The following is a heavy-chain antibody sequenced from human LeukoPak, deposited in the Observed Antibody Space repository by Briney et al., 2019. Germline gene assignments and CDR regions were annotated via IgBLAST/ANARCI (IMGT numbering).Heavy chain of an antibody. CDR1: GYTFTGYY. V-gene: IGHV1-2*02. CDR2: INPNSGGT. Sequence: ASVKVSCKASGYTFTGYYMHLVRQAPGQGLEWMGWINPNSGGTNYAQKFQGRVTMTRDTSISTAYMELSRLRSDDTAVHYCARLYSSSWDHFDYWGQGTLVTVSS. CDR3: ARLYSSSWDHFDY. J-gene: IGHJ4*02. D-gene: IGHD6-13*01.